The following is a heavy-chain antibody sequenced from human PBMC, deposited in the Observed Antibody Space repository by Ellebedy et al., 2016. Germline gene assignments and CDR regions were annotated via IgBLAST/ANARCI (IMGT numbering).Heavy chain of an antibody. CDR1: GFGFHSYW. V-gene: IGHV3-15*01. CDR3: TTAPDY. J-gene: IGHJ4*02. CDR2: VKSKTDGGTT. Sequence: GESLKISCAASGFGFHSYWRSWVRQAPGKGLEWVGRVKSKTDGGTTDYAAPVKGRFTISRDDSKNTLYLQMNSLKTEDTAVYYCTTAPDYWGQGTLVTVSS.